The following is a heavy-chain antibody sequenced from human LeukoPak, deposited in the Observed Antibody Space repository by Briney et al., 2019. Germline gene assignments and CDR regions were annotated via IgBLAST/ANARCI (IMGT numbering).Heavy chain of an antibody. D-gene: IGHD2-2*02. V-gene: IGHV4-30-2*01. CDR3: AMEAPGIYTPSYYMDV. Sequence: SESLSLTCTVSGGSISSGGYYWSWIRQPPGKGLEWIGYIYHSGSTYYNPSLKSRVTISVDRSKNQFSLKLSSVTAADTAVYYCAMEAPGIYTPSYYMDVWGKGTTVTVSS. CDR1: GGSISSGGYY. CDR2: IYHSGST. J-gene: IGHJ6*03.